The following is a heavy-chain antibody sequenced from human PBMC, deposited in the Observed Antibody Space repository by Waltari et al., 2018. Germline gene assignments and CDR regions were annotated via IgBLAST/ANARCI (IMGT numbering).Heavy chain of an antibody. J-gene: IGHJ4*02. CDR1: GFTFSSYW. Sequence: EVQLVESGGGLVQPGGSLRLSCAASGFTFSSYWMSWVRQAPGKGLGWGANIKQDGSEKYYVDSVKGRFTISGDNAKNSLYLQMNSLRAEDTAVYYCARDLTRYYGSGSYYNSWGQGTLVTVSS. D-gene: IGHD3-10*01. V-gene: IGHV3-7*01. CDR3: ARDLTRYYGSGSYYNS. CDR2: IKQDGSEK.